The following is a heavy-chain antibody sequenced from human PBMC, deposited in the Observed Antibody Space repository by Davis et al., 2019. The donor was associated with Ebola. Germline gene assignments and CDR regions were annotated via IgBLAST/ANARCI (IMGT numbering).Heavy chain of an antibody. CDR2: FDPEDGET. V-gene: IGHV1-24*01. D-gene: IGHD2-2*01. CDR1: GYTLTDLS. J-gene: IGHJ5*02. CDR3: ATSGTGYCISTSCYTNWFDP. Sequence: AASVKVSCKVSGYTLTDLSMHWVRQAPGKGLEWMGGFDPEDGETIYAQKFQGRVTMTEDTSTDTAYMELSSLRSEDTAVYYCATSGTGYCISTSCYTNWFDPWGQGTLVTVSS.